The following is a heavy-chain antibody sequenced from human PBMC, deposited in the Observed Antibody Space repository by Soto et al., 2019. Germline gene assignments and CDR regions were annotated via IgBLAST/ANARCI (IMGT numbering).Heavy chain of an antibody. J-gene: IGHJ6*02. D-gene: IGHD6-6*01. CDR2: MYHSGIT. CDR3: ARSMYSTSAQLYYGMDV. V-gene: IGHV4-38-2*01. Sequence: SETLSLTCAVSGYSIRSGYFWGWIRQPPGKGLEWIGSMYHSGITYYNLSLKSRATISVDTSKNQLSLKLSSATAADTAVYYCARSMYSTSAQLYYGMDVWGQGTTVTVSS. CDR1: GYSIRSGYF.